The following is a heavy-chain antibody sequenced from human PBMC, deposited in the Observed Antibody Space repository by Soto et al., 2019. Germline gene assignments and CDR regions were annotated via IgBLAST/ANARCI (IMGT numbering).Heavy chain of an antibody. CDR2: MNPNSGNT. CDR1: GYTFTRYD. J-gene: IGHJ3*02. V-gene: IGHV1-8*01. Sequence: ASVKVSCKASGYTFTRYDINWVRQATGQGLEWMGWMNPNSGNTGYAQKFQGRVTMTRNTSISTAYMELSSLRSEDTAVYYCAICGVLWLGGLDFYTCGQGKMV. D-gene: IGHD3-10*01. CDR3: AICGVLWLGGLDFYT.